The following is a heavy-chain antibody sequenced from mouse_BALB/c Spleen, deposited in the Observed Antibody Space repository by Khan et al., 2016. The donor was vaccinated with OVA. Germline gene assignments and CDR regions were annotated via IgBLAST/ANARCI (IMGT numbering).Heavy chain of an antibody. J-gene: IGHJ3*01. D-gene: IGHD2-13*01. CDR1: GYSFTSYY. V-gene: IGHV1S135*01. CDR3: TRHGDVAWFTY. Sequence: MQLEESGPELMKPGASVKISCKASGYSFTSYYIHWIMQSHGKSLEWIGYIDPFSGGITYNQKFKGKATLTVDKSSSTAYIYFSNLTSEDSAVYYCTRHGDVAWFTYWGQGTLVTVSA. CDR2: IDPFSGGI.